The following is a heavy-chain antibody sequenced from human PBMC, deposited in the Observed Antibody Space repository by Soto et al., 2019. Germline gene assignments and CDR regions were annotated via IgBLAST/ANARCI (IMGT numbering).Heavy chain of an antibody. CDR1: GFSLSTNGVG. J-gene: IGHJ4*02. Sequence: KESGPTLVKPTQTLTLTCTFSGFSLSTNGVGVGWIRRPPRKALEWLAVIYWDDDKGYSPSLKSRLSITKDTSKNQVVLTMTSMDPVDTATYYCAHRTLKAYSSSWYVWGQGTLVTVSS. CDR3: AHRTLKAYSSSWYV. D-gene: IGHD6-13*01. V-gene: IGHV2-5*02. CDR2: IYWDDDK.